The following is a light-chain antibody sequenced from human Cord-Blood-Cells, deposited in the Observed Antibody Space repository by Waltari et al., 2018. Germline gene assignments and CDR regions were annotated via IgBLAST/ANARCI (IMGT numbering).Light chain of an antibody. V-gene: IGLV3-25*03. CDR3: QSADSSGTYVV. CDR1: ALPKQY. J-gene: IGLJ2*01. CDR2: KER. Sequence: SYELTQPPSVSVSPGQTARITCSGDALPKQYAYWYQQKPGQAPVLVIYKERGRPSGIPGRFSGASSGTTVTLTISGVQAEYEADYYCQSADSSGTYVVFGGGTKLTVL.